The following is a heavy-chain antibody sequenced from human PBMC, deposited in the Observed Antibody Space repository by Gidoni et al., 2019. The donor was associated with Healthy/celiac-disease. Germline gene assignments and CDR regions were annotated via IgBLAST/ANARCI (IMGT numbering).Heavy chain of an antibody. D-gene: IGHD6-19*01. CDR3: ARDLWRAVAGTDYYYGMDV. CDR1: GGTFSSYA. J-gene: IGHJ6*02. CDR2: IIPILGRA. V-gene: IGHV1-69*04. Sequence: QVQLVQSGAAVKKPGSSVKVSCQASGGTFSSYAISWVRQAPGQGLEWMGRIIPILGRANYAQKFQGRVTITADKSTSTAYMELSSLRSEDTAVYYCARDLWRAVAGTDYYYGMDVWGQGTTVTVSS.